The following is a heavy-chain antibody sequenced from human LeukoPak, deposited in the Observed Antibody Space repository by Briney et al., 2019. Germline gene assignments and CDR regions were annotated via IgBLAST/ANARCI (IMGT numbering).Heavy chain of an antibody. V-gene: IGHV3-23*01. Sequence: GGSLRLSCAASGFTFSSYAMNWVRQAPGKGLEWVSTISGSGSSTYYADSVKGRFTISGDNSKNTLYLQMNSLRVEDTAVYYCAKGLLIKKVSVYGMDVWGQGTTVTVSS. CDR3: AKGLLIKKVSVYGMDV. D-gene: IGHD6-6*01. J-gene: IGHJ6*02. CDR2: ISGSGSST. CDR1: GFTFSSYA.